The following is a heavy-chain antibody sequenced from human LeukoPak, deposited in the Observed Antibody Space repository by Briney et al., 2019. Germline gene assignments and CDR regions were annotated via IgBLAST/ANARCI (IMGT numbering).Heavy chain of an antibody. CDR1: GFTFSTYS. J-gene: IGHJ5*02. Sequence: GGSLTLSCAASGFTFSTYSMNWVRQAPGKGPEWVSAISSSSTYIYYADSVKGRFTISRDNAKNSLYLQMNSLRAEDTAVYYCARSRVGYSYAFDPWGQGTLVTVSS. V-gene: IGHV3-21*01. CDR3: ARSRVGYSYAFDP. CDR2: ISSSSTYI. D-gene: IGHD5-18*01.